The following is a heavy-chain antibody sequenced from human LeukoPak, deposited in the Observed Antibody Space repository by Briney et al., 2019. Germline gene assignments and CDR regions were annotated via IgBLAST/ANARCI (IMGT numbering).Heavy chain of an antibody. CDR1: GFTFSSYA. V-gene: IGHV3-23*01. CDR3: AKDSGDSSGSYWYFDL. J-gene: IGHJ2*01. D-gene: IGHD3-22*01. Sequence: GGSLRLSCAASGFTFSSYAMSWVRQAPGKGLEWVSAISGSGGSTYYADSVKGRFTISRDNSKNTLYLQMDSLRAEDTAVYYCAKDSGDSSGSYWYFDLWGRGTLVTVSS. CDR2: ISGSGGST.